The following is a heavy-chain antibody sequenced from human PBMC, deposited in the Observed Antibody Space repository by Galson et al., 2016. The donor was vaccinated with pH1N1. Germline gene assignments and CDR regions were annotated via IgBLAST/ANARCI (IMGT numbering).Heavy chain of an antibody. D-gene: IGHD3-3*01. Sequence: QSGAEVKKPGESLKISCKGSGYTFTTYWIGWVRQMPGKGLEWMGIIYPGDSDTKYSPSFQGQVTISADKSISTAYLQWSSLKASDTAMYYCAKDNLRDDFWGNYQYGLEVWGQGTTVTVSS. V-gene: IGHV5-51*01. CDR3: AKDNLRDDFWGNYQYGLEV. J-gene: IGHJ6*02. CDR1: GYTFTTYW. CDR2: IYPGDSDT.